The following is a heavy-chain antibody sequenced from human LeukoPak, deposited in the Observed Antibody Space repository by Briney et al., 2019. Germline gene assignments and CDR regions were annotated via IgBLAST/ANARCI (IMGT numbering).Heavy chain of an antibody. CDR2: INPNSGGT. Sequence: ASVKVSCKASGYTFTGYYMHWVRQAPGQGLEWMGWINPNSGGTNYAQKFQGRVTMTRDTSISTAYMELSSLRSEDTAVYYCARHELSGGGAFDYWGQGTLVTVSS. D-gene: IGHD2-15*01. V-gene: IGHV1-2*02. CDR3: ARHELSGGGAFDY. CDR1: GYTFTGYY. J-gene: IGHJ4*02.